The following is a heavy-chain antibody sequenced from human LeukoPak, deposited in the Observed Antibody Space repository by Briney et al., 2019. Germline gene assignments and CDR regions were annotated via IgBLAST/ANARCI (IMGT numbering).Heavy chain of an antibody. CDR1: GFTFSSFP. D-gene: IGHD3-16*01. V-gene: IGHV3-30-3*01. CDR3: AREGEGGDFDY. Sequence: GMSLRLSCAASGFTFSSFPMHWVRQAPGKGLEWVAMISYDGGIKFYADSVKGRFTISRDKSKSTLYVQMNSLRLEDTAIYYCAREGEGGDFDYWGQGTLVTVSS. J-gene: IGHJ4*02. CDR2: ISYDGGIK.